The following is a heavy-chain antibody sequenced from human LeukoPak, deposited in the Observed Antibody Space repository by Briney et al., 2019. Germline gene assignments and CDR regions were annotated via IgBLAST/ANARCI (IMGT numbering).Heavy chain of an antibody. CDR2: IGSTGVST. J-gene: IGHJ4*02. Sequence: AGGSLRLSCAASQFTFSRYPMTWVRQAPGKGLEWVSSIGSTGVSTYYADSVKGRFTISRDNSKNSLYLQMNSLRAEDTAVYYCARALVLERLDYGGNCYWGQGTLVTVSS. CDR3: ARALVLERLDYGGNCY. V-gene: IGHV3-23*01. CDR1: QFTFSRYP. D-gene: IGHD4-17*01.